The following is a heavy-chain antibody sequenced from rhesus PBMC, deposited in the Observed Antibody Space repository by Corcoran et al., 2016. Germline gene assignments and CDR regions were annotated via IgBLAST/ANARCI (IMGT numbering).Heavy chain of an antibody. J-gene: IGHJ3*01. D-gene: IGHD4-23*01. V-gene: IGHV4-122*02. CDR3: AREGNTGACDF. CDR1: GYSISSGYG. CDR2: ISYSGST. Sequence: QLQLQESGPGLVKPSETLSLTCAVSGYSISSGYGWSWIRQPPGKGLEWIGYISYSGSTSYNPSLKSRVTISRDTSKNQFSLKLSSVTAADTAVYYCAREGNTGACDFWGQGLRVTVSS.